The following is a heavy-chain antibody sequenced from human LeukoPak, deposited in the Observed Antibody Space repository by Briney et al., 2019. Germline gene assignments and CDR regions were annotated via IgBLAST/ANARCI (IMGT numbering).Heavy chain of an antibody. CDR2: INAGDGNT. D-gene: IGHD5-24*01. J-gene: IGHJ6*02. V-gene: IGHV1-3*01. CDR1: GYTFTSYA. CDR3: ARVWLRERMDV. Sequence: ASVKVSCKASGYTFTSYAMHWVRQAPGQRLEWMGWINAGDGNTKYSQKFQGRVTITRDTSASTAYMELSSLRSEDTAVYYCARVWLRERMDVWGQGTTVTVSS.